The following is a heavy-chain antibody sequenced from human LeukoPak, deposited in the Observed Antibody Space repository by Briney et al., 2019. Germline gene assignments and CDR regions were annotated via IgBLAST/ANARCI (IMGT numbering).Heavy chain of an antibody. V-gene: IGHV1-2*02. J-gene: IGHJ4*02. Sequence: GASVKVSCKASEYTFSGSYIHWVRQAPGQGLEWMGWIYPNSGDTRYAQKFQGRVTMTGDTSITTAYMELSRLASDDTAVYYCAKEGGTSGSGRKYFDYWGPGTLVTVSS. CDR1: EYTFSGSY. D-gene: IGHD3-10*01. CDR3: AKEGGTSGSGRKYFDY. CDR2: IYPNSGDT.